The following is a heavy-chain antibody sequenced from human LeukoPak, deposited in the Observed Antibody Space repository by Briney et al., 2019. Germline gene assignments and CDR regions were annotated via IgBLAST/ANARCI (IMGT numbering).Heavy chain of an antibody. Sequence: GGSLRLSCAASGFTFSNYWMSWVRQAPGKGLEWVANIKQDGTEKYYVDSVKGRFTISRDNAKNSLYLQMNSLRAEDTAVYYCASDKYLGRFDPWGQGTLVTVSS. CDR3: ASDKYLGRFDP. V-gene: IGHV3-7*01. D-gene: IGHD2-2*02. CDR1: GFTFSNYW. CDR2: IKQDGTEK. J-gene: IGHJ5*02.